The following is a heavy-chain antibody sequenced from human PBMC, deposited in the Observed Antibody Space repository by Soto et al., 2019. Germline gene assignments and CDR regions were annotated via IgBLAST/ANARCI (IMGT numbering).Heavy chain of an antibody. CDR1: GFTFSSYA. CDR2: ISGSGGST. D-gene: IGHD3-10*01. CDR3: AKDAQASYYYGSGSYYDFDY. J-gene: IGHJ4*02. V-gene: IGHV3-23*01. Sequence: GGSLRLSCAASGFTFSSYAMSWVRQAPGKGLEWVSAISGSGGSTYYADSVKGRFTISRDNSKNTLYLQMNSLRAEDTAVYYCAKDAQASYYYGSGSYYDFDYWGQGTLVTVSS.